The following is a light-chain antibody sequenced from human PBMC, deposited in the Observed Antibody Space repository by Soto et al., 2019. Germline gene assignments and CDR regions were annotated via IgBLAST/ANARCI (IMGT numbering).Light chain of an antibody. J-gene: IGLJ3*02. Sequence: QSALTQPRSVSGSPGQSVTISCTGTSSDVGGYNYVSWYQQHPGKAPKLMIYDVSKRPSGVPDRFSGSKSGNTASLTISGFQAEDEADYYCCSYTGNYTVVFGGGTKLTVL. CDR1: SSDVGGYNY. CDR2: DVS. V-gene: IGLV2-11*01. CDR3: CSYTGNYTVV.